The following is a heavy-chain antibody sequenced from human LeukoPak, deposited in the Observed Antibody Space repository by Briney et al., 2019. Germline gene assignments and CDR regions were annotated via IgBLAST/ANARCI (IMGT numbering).Heavy chain of an antibody. CDR3: TRLIGSSGRDSYY. CDR1: GFTFSGSA. D-gene: IGHD6-6*01. CDR2: IRSKANSYAT. J-gene: IGHJ4*02. Sequence: GGSLRLSCAASGFTFSGSAMHWVRQASGKGLEWVGRIRSKANSYATAYAASVKGRFAISRDDSKNTAYLQMNSLKTEDTAVYYCTRLIGSSGRDSYYWGQGTLVTVSS. V-gene: IGHV3-73*01.